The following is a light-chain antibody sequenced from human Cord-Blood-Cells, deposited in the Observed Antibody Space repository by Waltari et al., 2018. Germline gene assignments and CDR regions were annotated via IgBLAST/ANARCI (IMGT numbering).Light chain of an antibody. J-gene: IGLJ3*02. CDR1: SSNIGSNY. CDR2: RNN. Sequence: QSVLTQPPSASGTPGQRVTISCSGSSSNIGSNYVYWYQQLPGTAPKLLIYRNNPRPSGVPVRFSGSKSGTSASLAISGLRSEDEADYYCAAWDDSLSGPVFGGGTKLTVL. CDR3: AAWDDSLSGPV. V-gene: IGLV1-47*01.